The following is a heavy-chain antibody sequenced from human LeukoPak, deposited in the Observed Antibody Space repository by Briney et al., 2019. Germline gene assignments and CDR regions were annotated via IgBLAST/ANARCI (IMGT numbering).Heavy chain of an antibody. CDR1: GFTFSSYA. Sequence: PGGSLRLSCAASGFTFSSYAMHWVRQAPGKGLEWVAVISYDGSNKYYADSVKGRFTISRDNSKNTLYLQMNSLRAEDTAVYYCARDGKNGDRDAFDIWGQGTMVTVSS. V-gene: IGHV3-30-3*01. CDR2: ISYDGSNK. CDR3: ARDGKNGDRDAFDI. J-gene: IGHJ3*02. D-gene: IGHD7-27*01.